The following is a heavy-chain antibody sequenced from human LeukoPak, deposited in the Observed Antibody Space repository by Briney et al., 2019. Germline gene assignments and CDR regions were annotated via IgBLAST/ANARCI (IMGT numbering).Heavy chain of an antibody. J-gene: IGHJ6*02. CDR1: GGSISSSIYY. V-gene: IGHV4-39*07. Sequence: SETLSLTCIVSGGSISSSIYYWAWVRQPPGKGLEWIGTVFYNGATQYSPSLRSRVTISIDTSKNQFSLKLSSVTAADTAVYYCARTPDPTYYYDSSGYSDYYYGMDVWGQGTTVTVSS. CDR2: VFYNGAT. D-gene: IGHD3-22*01. CDR3: ARTPDPTYYYDSSGYSDYYYGMDV.